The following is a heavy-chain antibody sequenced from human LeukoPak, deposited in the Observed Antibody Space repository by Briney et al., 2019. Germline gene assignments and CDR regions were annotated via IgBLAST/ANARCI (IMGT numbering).Heavy chain of an antibody. CDR2: ISGSGGGT. D-gene: IGHD2-2*01. CDR1: GFSFSSYA. Sequence: GGSLRLSCAASGFSFSSYAMSWVRQAPGKGLEWVSTISGSGGGTYYADSVKGRFTISRDNSKNTLYLQMNSLSAEDSAVYYCAKDPREYCSSTSCPNWFDPWGQGTLVTVSS. J-gene: IGHJ5*02. V-gene: IGHV3-23*01. CDR3: AKDPREYCSSTSCPNWFDP.